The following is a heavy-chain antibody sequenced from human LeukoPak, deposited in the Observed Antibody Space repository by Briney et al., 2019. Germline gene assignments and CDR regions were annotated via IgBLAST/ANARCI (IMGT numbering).Heavy chain of an antibody. V-gene: IGHV3-48*02. CDR1: GFTFSSYS. J-gene: IGHJ5*02. CDR2: ISSSSSTI. Sequence: GGSLRLSCAASGFTFSSYSMNWVRQAPGKGLEWVSYISSSSSTIYYADSVKGRFTISRDNAKNSLYLQMNSLRDEDTAVYYCARGLYCGGVCSNWFDPWGQGTLVTVSS. CDR3: ARGLYCGGVCSNWFDP. D-gene: IGHD2-21*02.